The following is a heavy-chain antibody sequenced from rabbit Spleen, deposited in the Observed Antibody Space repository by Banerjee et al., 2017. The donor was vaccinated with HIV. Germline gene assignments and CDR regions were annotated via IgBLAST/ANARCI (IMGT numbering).Heavy chain of an antibody. CDR1: GVSFSSNHY. CDR3: ARNYVNAFDP. CDR2: IEGGSSGFS. D-gene: IGHD1-1*01. Sequence: QSLEESGGGLVKPGASLTLTCTASGVSFSSNHYMCWVRQAPGKGLEWIACIEGGSSGFSYFATWAKGRFTISKTASTTVTLQVTSLTVADTATYFCARNYVNAFDPWGQGTLVTVS. V-gene: IGHV1S40*01. J-gene: IGHJ2*01.